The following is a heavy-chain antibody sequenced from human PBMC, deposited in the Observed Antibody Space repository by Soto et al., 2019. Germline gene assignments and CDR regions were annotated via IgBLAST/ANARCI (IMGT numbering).Heavy chain of an antibody. CDR1: GGTFSSYA. Sequence: ASVKVSCKASGGTFSSYAISLVRQAPGQGLEWMGGIIPIFGTANYAQKFQGRVTITADESTSTAYMELSSLRSEDTAVYYCANTVWFGETKSYYFDYWGRGTLVTV. CDR3: ANTVWFGETKSYYFDY. J-gene: IGHJ4*02. CDR2: IIPIFGTA. V-gene: IGHV1-69*13. D-gene: IGHD3-10*01.